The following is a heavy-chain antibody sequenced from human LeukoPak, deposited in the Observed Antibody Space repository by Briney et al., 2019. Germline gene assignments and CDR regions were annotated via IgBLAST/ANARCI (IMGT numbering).Heavy chain of an antibody. Sequence: ASVKVSCKASGYTFTSYYMHWVRQAPGQGLEWMGIINPSGGSTSYAQKFQGRVTVTRDTSTSTVYMELRSLRSDDTAVYYCARDGPYCSGGSCWVTNWFDPWGQGTLVTVSS. V-gene: IGHV1-46*01. CDR3: ARDGPYCSGGSCWVTNWFDP. CDR2: INPSGGST. D-gene: IGHD2-15*01. J-gene: IGHJ5*02. CDR1: GYTFTSYY.